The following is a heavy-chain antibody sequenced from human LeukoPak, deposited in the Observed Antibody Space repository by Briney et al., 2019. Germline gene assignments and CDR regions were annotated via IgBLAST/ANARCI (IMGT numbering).Heavy chain of an antibody. J-gene: IGHJ4*02. CDR1: GYTFTSYG. CDR3: ARDPGKIAVAGLDY. Sequence: ASVKVSCKASGYTFTSYGISWVRQAPGQGLEWMGWISAYNGNTNYAQKLQGRVTMTTDTSTSTAYMDLRSLRSDDTAVYYCARDPGKIAVAGLDYWGQGTLVTVSS. CDR2: ISAYNGNT. D-gene: IGHD6-19*01. V-gene: IGHV1-18*01.